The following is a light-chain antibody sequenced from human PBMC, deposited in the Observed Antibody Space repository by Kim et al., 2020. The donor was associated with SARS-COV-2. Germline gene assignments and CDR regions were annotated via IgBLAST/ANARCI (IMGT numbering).Light chain of an antibody. V-gene: IGKV1-39*01. Sequence: SLSASIGDRVSITCRASQSLSRYLNWYQQKPGKAPKLLIYAASTLQSGVPSRFSGSGSGTDFTLTISSLQPEDSATYYCQQSYRTVWSFGQGTKLEI. CDR1: QSLSRY. CDR2: AAS. CDR3: QQSYRTVWS. J-gene: IGKJ2*03.